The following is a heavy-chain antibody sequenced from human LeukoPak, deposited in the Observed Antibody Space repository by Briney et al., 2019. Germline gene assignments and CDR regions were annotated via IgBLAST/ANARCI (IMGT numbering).Heavy chain of an antibody. CDR3: AKEGY. V-gene: IGHV3-7*01. J-gene: IGHJ4*02. Sequence: PGGSLRLSCAPCGLSLSVNWMSWVRHAQGMGTEWVASIKQDGTEKYYVGSVSGRFTISRDNAKNSLYLQINSLRAEDTAVYYCAKEGYWGQGPLVTVSS. CDR2: IKQDGTEK. CDR1: GLSLSVNW.